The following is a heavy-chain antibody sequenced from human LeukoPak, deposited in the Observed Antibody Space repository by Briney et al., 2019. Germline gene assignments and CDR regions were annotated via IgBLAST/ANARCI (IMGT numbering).Heavy chain of an antibody. CDR3: ARGTMETRYYYYYYYMDV. D-gene: IGHD1-14*01. CDR2: IYYSGST. V-gene: IGHV4-59*01. Sequence: SETLSLTCTASGGSISSYYWSWIRQPPGKGLEWIGYIYYSGSTNYNPSLKSRVTISVDTSKNQFSLKLSSVTAADTAVYYCARGTMETRYYYYYYYMDVWGKGTTVTISS. J-gene: IGHJ6*03. CDR1: GGSISSYY.